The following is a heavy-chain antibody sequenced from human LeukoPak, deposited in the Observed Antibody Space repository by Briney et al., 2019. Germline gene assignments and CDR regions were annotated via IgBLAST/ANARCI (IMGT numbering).Heavy chain of an antibody. J-gene: IGHJ4*02. CDR1: GGSMSYYY. Sequence: SETLSLTCSVSGGSMSYYYWSWIRQPPGKRLEWIGYIYYSGSTNYNPSLKSRVTISVDTSKNQFSLKLSSVTAADTAVYYCARQISSWYFDYWGQGTLVTVSS. V-gene: IGHV4-59*08. CDR3: ARQISSWYFDY. CDR2: IYYSGST. D-gene: IGHD6-13*01.